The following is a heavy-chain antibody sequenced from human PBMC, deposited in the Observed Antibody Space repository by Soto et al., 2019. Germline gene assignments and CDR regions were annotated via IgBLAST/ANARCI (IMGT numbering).Heavy chain of an antibody. CDR2: IYYSGST. CDR3: ARGSSSPEDPYYFDY. J-gene: IGHJ4*02. V-gene: IGHV4-59*08. Sequence: SETLSLTCTVSSGSISGYYWSWIRQPPGKGLEWIGYIYYSGSTNYNTSLKSRLTISVDTSKNQFSLNLRSVTAADTAVYYCARGSSSPEDPYYFDYWGQGTLVTVSS. D-gene: IGHD6-13*01. CDR1: SGSISGYY.